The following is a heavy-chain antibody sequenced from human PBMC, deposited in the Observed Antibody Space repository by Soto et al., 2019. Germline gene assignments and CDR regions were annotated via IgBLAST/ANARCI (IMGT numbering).Heavy chain of an antibody. CDR1: GFTFSNAW. CDR2: IKSKTDGGTT. Sequence: GGSLRLSCAASGFTFSNAWMSWVRQAPGKGLEWVGRIKSKTDGGTTDYAAPVKGRFTISRDDSKNTLYLQMNSLKTEDTAVYYCTTDSSGWYYGNFDYWGQGTLVTVSS. D-gene: IGHD6-19*01. CDR3: TTDSSGWYYGNFDY. V-gene: IGHV3-15*01. J-gene: IGHJ4*02.